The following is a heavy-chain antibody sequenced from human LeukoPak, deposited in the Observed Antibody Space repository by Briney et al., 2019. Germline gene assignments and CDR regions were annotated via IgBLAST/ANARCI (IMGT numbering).Heavy chain of an antibody. CDR1: GFTFSSYG. D-gene: IGHD6-19*01. CDR3: AKGLWYSSGWYYFDY. J-gene: IGHJ4*02. CDR2: ISYDGSNK. Sequence: GGSLRLSCAASGFTFSSYGMHWVRQAPGKGLEWVAVISYDGSNKYYADSVKGRFTISRDNSKNTLYLQMNSLRAEDTAVYYCAKGLWYSSGWYYFDYWGQGTLVTVSS. V-gene: IGHV3-30*18.